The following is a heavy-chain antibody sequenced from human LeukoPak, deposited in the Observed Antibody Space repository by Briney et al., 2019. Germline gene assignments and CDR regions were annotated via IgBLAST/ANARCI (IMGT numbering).Heavy chain of an antibody. CDR1: GFTFSSYS. V-gene: IGHV3-21*01. CDR2: ISSSSSYI. J-gene: IGHJ4*02. CDR3: ARGIVGAYYFDY. D-gene: IGHD1-26*01. Sequence: GGSLRLSCAASGFTFSSYSMNWVRQAPGKGLEWVSSISSSSSYIYYADSVKGRFTISRDNAKNSLYLQMNSLRAEDTAVYYCARGIVGAYYFDYWGQGTLVTVSS.